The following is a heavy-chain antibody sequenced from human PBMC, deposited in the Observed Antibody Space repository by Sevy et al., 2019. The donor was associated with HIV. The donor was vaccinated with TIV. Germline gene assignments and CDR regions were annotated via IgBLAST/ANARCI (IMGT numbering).Heavy chain of an antibody. CDR2: ISGSGGST. Sequence: GGSLRLSCAASGFTFSSYAMSWVRQAPGKGLEWVSAISGSGGSTYYADSVKGRFTISSDNSKNTLYLQMNSLRAEDTAVYYCAKTLLWFGELLDYWGQGTLVTVSS. CDR1: GFTFSSYA. CDR3: AKTLLWFGELLDY. V-gene: IGHV3-23*01. D-gene: IGHD3-10*01. J-gene: IGHJ4*02.